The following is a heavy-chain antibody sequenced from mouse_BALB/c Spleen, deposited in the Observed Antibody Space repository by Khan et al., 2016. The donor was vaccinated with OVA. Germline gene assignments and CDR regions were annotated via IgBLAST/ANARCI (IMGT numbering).Heavy chain of an antibody. J-gene: IGHJ4*01. CDR2: IWGDGSK. CDR3: ASAYYATYREAMDY. Sequence: QVQLKESGPGLVAPSQSLSITCTVSGFSLTGYGVNWVRQPPGKGLEWLGMIWGDGSKDYNSALKSRLSISKDNSKSQVFLKMNSLQTDDTDRYYCASAYYATYREAMDYWGQGTSVTVSS. V-gene: IGHV2-6-7*01. D-gene: IGHD2-10*01. CDR1: GFSLTGYG.